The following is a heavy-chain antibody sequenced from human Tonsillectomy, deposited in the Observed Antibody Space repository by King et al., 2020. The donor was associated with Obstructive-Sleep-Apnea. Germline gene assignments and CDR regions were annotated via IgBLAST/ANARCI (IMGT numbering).Heavy chain of an antibody. V-gene: IGHV3-30*04. CDR1: GFTISGYA. CDR2: MSYDGGSK. CDR3: ARENLGDPQLLYGMDV. D-gene: IGHD4-17*01. J-gene: IGHJ6*04. Sequence: VQLVESGGGVVQPGRSLRLSCAASGFTISGYAMHWVRQAPGKGLEWLAVMSYDGGSKNDADSVKGRFIMSRDNSKNRLYLQMNSLRTEDTALYYCARENLGDPQLLYGMDVWGKGTTVTVSS.